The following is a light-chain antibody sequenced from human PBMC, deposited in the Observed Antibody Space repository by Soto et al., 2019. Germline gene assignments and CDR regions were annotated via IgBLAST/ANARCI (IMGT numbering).Light chain of an antibody. J-gene: IGKJ5*01. CDR3: QQYGSSPIT. CDR2: GAS. V-gene: IGKV3-20*01. CDR1: QSVYSS. Sequence: ETVMTQSPATLSVSPGERATLSCRASQSVYSSLAWYQQKPGQAPRLLIYGASTRATGIPARFSGSGSGTDFTLTISRLEPEEFAVYYCQQYGSSPITFGQGTRLEIK.